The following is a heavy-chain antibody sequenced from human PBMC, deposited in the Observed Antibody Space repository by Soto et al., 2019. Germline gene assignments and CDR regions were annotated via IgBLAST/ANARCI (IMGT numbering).Heavy chain of an antibody. D-gene: IGHD2-21*02. CDR1: GFTFSSYA. CDR3: AKVPDSVVVTAISDY. CDR2: ISGSGGST. Sequence: GGSLKLSCAASGFTFSSYAMSWVRQAPGKGLEWVSAISGSGGSTYYADSVKGRFTISRDNSKNTLYLQMSSLRAEDTAVYYCAKVPDSVVVTAISDYWGQGTLVTVSS. V-gene: IGHV3-23*01. J-gene: IGHJ4*02.